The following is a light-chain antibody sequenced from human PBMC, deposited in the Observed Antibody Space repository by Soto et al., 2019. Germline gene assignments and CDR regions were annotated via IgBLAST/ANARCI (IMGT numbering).Light chain of an antibody. CDR2: FDD. CDR1: TSNIGNNA. CDR3: AAWDDRLEGVV. V-gene: IGLV1-36*01. J-gene: IGLJ3*02. Sequence: QSVLTQPPSVSEAPGQRVTISCSGSTSNIGNNAVSWYQQVPGEAPKLLIYFDDLLPSGVSDRFSGSKSGTSASLAISGLQSDDEADYYCAAWDDRLEGVVFGGGTKVTVL.